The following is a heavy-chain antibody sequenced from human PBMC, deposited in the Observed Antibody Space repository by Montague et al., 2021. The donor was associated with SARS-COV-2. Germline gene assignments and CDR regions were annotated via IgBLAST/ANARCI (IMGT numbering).Heavy chain of an antibody. CDR3: ARDPSRQPLLYPIGGYYYGMDA. D-gene: IGHD3-16*02. CDR1: GGSISSSSYY. J-gene: IGHJ6*02. CDR2: IYYSGST. V-gene: IGHV4-39*07. Sequence: SETLSLTCTVSGGSISSSSYYWGWIRQAPGKGLEWIGSIYYSGSTYYNPSLKSRVTISVDTSKNQFSLKLSSVTAADTAVYYCARDPSRQPLLYPIGGYYYGMDAWGQGTMVTVSS.